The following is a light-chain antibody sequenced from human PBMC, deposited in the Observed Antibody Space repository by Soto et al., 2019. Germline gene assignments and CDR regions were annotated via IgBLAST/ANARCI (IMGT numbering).Light chain of an antibody. V-gene: IGKV2-28*01. CDR3: MQALQTSWT. J-gene: IGKJ1*01. CDR1: QSLLHSNGYNY. CDR2: LGS. Sequence: DIVMTQSPLSLPVTPGEPASISCRSSQSLLHSNGYNYLDWYLQKPGQSPQLLIYLGSNRASGVPDRCSGSGSGTDFTLKIRRVEAEDVGVYYCMQALQTSWTFGQGTKVEIK.